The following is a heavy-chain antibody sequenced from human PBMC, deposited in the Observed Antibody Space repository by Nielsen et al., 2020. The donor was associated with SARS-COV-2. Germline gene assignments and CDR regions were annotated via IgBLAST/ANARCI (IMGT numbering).Heavy chain of an antibody. CDR1: GFTFNTYA. CDR2: ISASSANI. V-gene: IGHV3-48*02. CDR3: ASDPSYASSWLHYFDF. D-gene: IGHD5-12*01. J-gene: IGHJ4*02. Sequence: GESLKISCAASGFTFNTYAMNWVRQAPGKGLEWVAYISASSANIHYAASVNGRFTVSRDNAKNSLYLQMNNLRDEDTAVYYCASDPSYASSWLHYFDFWGQGTLGTVSS.